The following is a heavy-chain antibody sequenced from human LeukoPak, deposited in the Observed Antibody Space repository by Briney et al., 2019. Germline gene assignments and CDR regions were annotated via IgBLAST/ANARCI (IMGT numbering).Heavy chain of an antibody. Sequence: ASVTVSCKASGYTFTSYDINWVRQAPGQGLEWMGWMNPNSGNTGYAQKFQGGVTMTRNTSISTAYMELSSLRSEDTAVYYCARSPEGYCSSTSCHPLYYYGMDVWGQGTTVTVSS. V-gene: IGHV1-8*01. J-gene: IGHJ6*02. CDR1: GYTFTSYD. CDR3: ARSPEGYCSSTSCHPLYYYGMDV. D-gene: IGHD2-2*01. CDR2: MNPNSGNT.